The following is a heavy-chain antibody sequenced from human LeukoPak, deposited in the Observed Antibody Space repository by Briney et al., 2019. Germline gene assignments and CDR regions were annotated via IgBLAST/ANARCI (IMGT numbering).Heavy chain of an antibody. J-gene: IGHJ6*02. Sequence: SETLSLTCTASGGSISSYYWSWIRQPAGKGLEWIGRIYTSGSTNYNPSLKSRVTMSVDTSKNQFSLKLSSVTAADTAVYYCARDGRHYDILTGYSNYYYYGMDVWGQGTTVTVSS. CDR1: GGSISSYY. CDR2: IYTSGST. D-gene: IGHD3-9*01. CDR3: ARDGRHYDILTGYSNYYYYGMDV. V-gene: IGHV4-4*07.